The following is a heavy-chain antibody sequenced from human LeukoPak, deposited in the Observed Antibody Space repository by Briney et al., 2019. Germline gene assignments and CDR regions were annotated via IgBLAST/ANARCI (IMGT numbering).Heavy chain of an antibody. CDR2: ISSSSSTI. Sequence: GGSLRLSCAASGLTFSSYSMNWVRQAPGKGLEWVSYISSSSSTIYYADSVKGRFTISRDNAKNSLYLQMNSLRAEDTAVYYCARAVAATWDYYYCMDVWGKGTTVTVS. CDR1: GLTFSSYS. J-gene: IGHJ6*03. CDR3: ARAVAATWDYYYCMDV. V-gene: IGHV3-48*01. D-gene: IGHD6-19*01.